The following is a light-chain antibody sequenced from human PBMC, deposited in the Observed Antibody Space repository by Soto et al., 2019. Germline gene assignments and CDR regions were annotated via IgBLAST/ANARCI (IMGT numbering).Light chain of an antibody. CDR2: DAS. J-gene: IGKJ5*01. CDR3: QQRSNWPSIT. V-gene: IGKV3-11*01. CDR1: QSVASS. Sequence: EIVLTQSPAALSLSPGESATLSCRASQSVASSLAWYQQKPGQAPRLLIYDASNRATGIPARFSGSGSGTDFTLTISSLEPEDFAVYYCQQRSNWPSITFGQGTRLEIK.